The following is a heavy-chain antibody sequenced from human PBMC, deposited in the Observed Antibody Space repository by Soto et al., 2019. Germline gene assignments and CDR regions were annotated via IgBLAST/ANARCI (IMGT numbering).Heavy chain of an antibody. CDR1: GFTFSDYY. J-gene: IGHJ4*02. V-gene: IGHV3-11*01. D-gene: IGHD3-9*01. Sequence: GGSLRLSCAASGFTFSDYYMSWIRQAPGKGLEWVSYISSSGSTIYYADSVKGRFTISRDNAKNSLYLQMNSLRAEDTAVYYCARGYDILTGYPRPPDFDYWGQGTLVTVSS. CDR2: ISSSGSTI. CDR3: ARGYDILTGYPRPPDFDY.